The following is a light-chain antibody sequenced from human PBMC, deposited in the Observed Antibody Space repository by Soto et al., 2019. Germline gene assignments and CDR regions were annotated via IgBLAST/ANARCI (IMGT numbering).Light chain of an antibody. Sequence: QSVLTQPASVSGSPGQSITISCTGTSSDVGAYNYVSWFQQHPGKAPKLMIYEVSNRPSGVSNRFSGSKSGNTASLTISGRQAEDEADYYCSSYTTSSTLVVFGGGTKLTVL. V-gene: IGLV2-14*01. CDR1: SSDVGAYNY. J-gene: IGLJ2*01. CDR2: EVS. CDR3: SSYTTSSTLVV.